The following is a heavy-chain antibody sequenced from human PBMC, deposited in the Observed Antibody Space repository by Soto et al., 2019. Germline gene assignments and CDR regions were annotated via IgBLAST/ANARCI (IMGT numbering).Heavy chain of an antibody. CDR3: ARLNDILTGYTNAFDI. CDR1: GYSFTSYW. J-gene: IGHJ3*02. CDR2: IYPGDSDT. V-gene: IGHV5-51*01. D-gene: IGHD3-9*01. Sequence: PGESLKISCKGSGYSFTSYWIGWVRQMPGKGLEWMGIIYPGDSDTRYSPSFQGQVTISADKSISTAYPQWSSLKASDTAMYYCARLNDILTGYTNAFDIWGQGTMVTVSS.